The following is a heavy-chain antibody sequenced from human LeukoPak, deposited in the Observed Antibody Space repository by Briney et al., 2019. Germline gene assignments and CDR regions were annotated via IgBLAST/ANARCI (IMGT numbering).Heavy chain of an antibody. V-gene: IGHV3-74*01. CDR3: AKDPQYSSSWHPGALKNPDY. CDR1: GFTFSSYW. D-gene: IGHD6-13*01. J-gene: IGHJ4*02. CDR2: ISTDGTST. Sequence: GGSLRLSCAASGFTFSSYWMHWVRQAPEKGLVWVSHISTDGTSTKYADSVKGRSTISRDNSKNTLYLQMNSLRAEDTAVYYCAKDPQYSSSWHPGALKNPDYWGQGTLVTVSS.